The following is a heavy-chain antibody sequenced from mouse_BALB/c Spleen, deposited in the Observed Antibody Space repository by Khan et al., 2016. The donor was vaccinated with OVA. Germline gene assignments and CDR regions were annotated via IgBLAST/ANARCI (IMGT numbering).Heavy chain of an antibody. CDR1: GYTFTSYW. D-gene: IGHD2-1*01. CDR3: ARGYFGNYEFAY. J-gene: IGHJ3*01. V-gene: IGHV1S132*01. Sequence: QVQLQQSGAELVKPGASVKLSCKTSGYTFTSYWIQWVKQRPGQGLVWIGQIFPGTDTTYYNENFKGKATLTVDTSSNTAYMQFSSLPSEDSAVYFCARGYFGNYEFAYWGQGTLVTVSP. CDR2: IFPGTDTT.